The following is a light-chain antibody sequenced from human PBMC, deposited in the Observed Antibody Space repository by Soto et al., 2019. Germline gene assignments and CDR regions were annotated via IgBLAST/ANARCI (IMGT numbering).Light chain of an antibody. CDR3: QQRSNWPLIT. V-gene: IGKV3-11*01. CDR2: GAS. Sequence: EIVMTQSPATLSVSPGERATLSCRASQSVGSDLAWYQQKPGQAPRLLIYGASTRATGIPARFSGSGSGTDFRLTISSLEPEDFAVYYCQQRSNWPLITFGQGTRLEI. J-gene: IGKJ5*01. CDR1: QSVGSD.